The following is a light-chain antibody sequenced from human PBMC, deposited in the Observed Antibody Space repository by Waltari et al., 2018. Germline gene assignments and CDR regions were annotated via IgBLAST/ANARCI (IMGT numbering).Light chain of an antibody. CDR1: QGISNY. J-gene: IGKJ3*01. CDR2: AAS. CDR3: QKYNT. V-gene: IGKV1-27*01. Sequence: DIQMTQSPSSLSASVRDRVTITCRARQGISNYLAWYQQKPGKVPKLLIYAASTLQSGVPSRFSGSGSGTDFTLTISSLQPEDVATYYCQKYNTFGPGTKVDIK.